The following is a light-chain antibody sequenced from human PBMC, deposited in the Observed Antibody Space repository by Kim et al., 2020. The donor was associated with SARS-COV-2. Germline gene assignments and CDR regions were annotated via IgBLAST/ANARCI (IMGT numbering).Light chain of an antibody. CDR3: CSYAGPYV. Sequence: QSALTQPRSVSGSPGQSVTISCTGTNSDVANYKFVSWYQQQPGKAPKLLIYDVTKRPSGVPHRFAGSKSGNTASLTISGLQADDEADYYCCSYAGPYVFATGTKVTVL. CDR1: NSDVANYKF. CDR2: DVT. J-gene: IGLJ1*01. V-gene: IGLV2-11*01.